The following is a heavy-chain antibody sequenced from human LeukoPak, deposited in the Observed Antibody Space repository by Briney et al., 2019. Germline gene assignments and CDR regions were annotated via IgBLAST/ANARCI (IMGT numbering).Heavy chain of an antibody. J-gene: IGHJ4*02. CDR1: GGSISSGGYY. Sequence: SETLSLTCAVSGGSISSGGYYWGWIRQPPGKGLEWIGSIYYSGSTYYNPSLKSRVTISVDTSKNQFSLKLSSVTAADTAVYYCARDGESWQQLAPHFDYWGQGTLVTVSS. CDR2: IYYSGST. D-gene: IGHD6-13*01. CDR3: ARDGESWQQLAPHFDY. V-gene: IGHV4-39*07.